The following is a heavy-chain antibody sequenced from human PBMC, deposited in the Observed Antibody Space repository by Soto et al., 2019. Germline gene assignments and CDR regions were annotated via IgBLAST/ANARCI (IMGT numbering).Heavy chain of an antibody. Sequence: GGSLRLSCAASGFTFSSYAMNWVRQAPGKGLEWVSVISGSGGSTYYADSVKGRFTISRDNSKNTLYLQMNSLRAEDTAVHYCATSLWFGGFSFDFWGQGTLVTVSS. CDR1: GFTFSSYA. CDR2: ISGSGGST. J-gene: IGHJ4*02. D-gene: IGHD3-10*01. V-gene: IGHV3-23*01. CDR3: ATSLWFGGFSFDF.